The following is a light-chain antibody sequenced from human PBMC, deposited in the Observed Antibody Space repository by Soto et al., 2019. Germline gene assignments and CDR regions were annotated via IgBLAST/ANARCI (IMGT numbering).Light chain of an antibody. Sequence: QAVVTQEPSLTVSPGGTVTLTCASSTAAVTSGHYPYWFQQKPGQAPWTLIYDTSNKHSWTPARFSGSLLGGKAALTLSGAQPEDEADYYCFLSYSGAWVFGGGTKLTVL. V-gene: IGLV7-46*01. CDR1: TAAVTSGHY. CDR2: DTS. CDR3: FLSYSGAWV. J-gene: IGLJ3*02.